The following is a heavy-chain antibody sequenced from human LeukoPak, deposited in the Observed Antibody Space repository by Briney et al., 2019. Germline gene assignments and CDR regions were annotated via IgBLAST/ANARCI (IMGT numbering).Heavy chain of an antibody. CDR3: ASYEDYGDPFDY. CDR2: IYYSGST. J-gene: IGHJ4*02. Sequence: SETLSLTCTVSGGSISSYYWSWIRQPPGKGLEWIGYIYYSGSTNYNPSLKSRVTISVDTSKNQFSLKLSSVTAADTAVYYCASYEDYGDPFDYWGQGTLVTVSS. V-gene: IGHV4-59*01. CDR1: GGSISSYY. D-gene: IGHD4-17*01.